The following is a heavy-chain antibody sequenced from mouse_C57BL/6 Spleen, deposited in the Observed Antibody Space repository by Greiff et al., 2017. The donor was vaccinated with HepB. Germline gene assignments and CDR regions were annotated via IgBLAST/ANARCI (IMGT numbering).Heavy chain of an antibody. V-gene: IGHV5-15*01. CDR3: ARWDYDVAY. CDR1: GFTFSDYG. Sequence: EVKVVESGGGLVQPGGSLKLSCAASGFTFSDYGMAWVRQAPRKGPEWVAFISNLAYSIYYADTVTGRFTISRENAKNTLYLEMSSLRSEDTAMYYCARWDYDVAYWGQGTLVTVSA. CDR2: ISNLAYSI. J-gene: IGHJ3*01. D-gene: IGHD2-4*01.